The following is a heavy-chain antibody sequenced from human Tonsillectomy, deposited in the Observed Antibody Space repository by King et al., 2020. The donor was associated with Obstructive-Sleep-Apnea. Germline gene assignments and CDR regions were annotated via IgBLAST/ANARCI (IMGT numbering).Heavy chain of an antibody. V-gene: IGHV3-7*01. D-gene: IGHD3-10*01. CDR1: GFTFTAYW. Sequence: VQLVESGGGLVQPGGSLKLSCAASGFTFTAYWMSWVRQAPGTGLEWVATIKQDGSEEYYVDAVKGRFTISRDNAKNSLFLQMNSLIAEDTAVYFCVRDRLGHLLEGFDIWGQGTMVTVSS. CDR2: IKQDGSEE. CDR3: VRDRLGHLLEGFDI. J-gene: IGHJ3*02.